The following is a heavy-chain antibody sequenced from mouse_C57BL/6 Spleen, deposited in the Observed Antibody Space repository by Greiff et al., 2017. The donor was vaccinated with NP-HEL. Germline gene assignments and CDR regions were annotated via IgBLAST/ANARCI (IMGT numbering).Heavy chain of an antibody. CDR3: ARKGLLVTGYAD. J-gene: IGHJ3*01. Sequence: QVQLQQPGAELVKPGASVKMSCKASGYTFTSYWMTWVKQRPGQGLEWIGDIYPGSGSTNYNEKFKGKATLTVDTASSTAYMQLSSLTSEDSAVYYCARKGLLVTGYADWGQGTLVTVSA. D-gene: IGHD3-1*01. CDR2: IYPGSGST. V-gene: IGHV1-55*01. CDR1: GYTFTSYW.